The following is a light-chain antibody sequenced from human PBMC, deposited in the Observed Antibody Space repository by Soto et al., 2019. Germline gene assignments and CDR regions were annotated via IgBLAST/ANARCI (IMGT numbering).Light chain of an antibody. J-gene: IGKJ1*01. V-gene: IGKV1-17*02. CDR1: QDIIKY. CDR3: QQYNTYV. Sequence: DIQMTQSPSSLSASVGDRVTMTCHASQDIIKYLSWYQQKPGKAPELLIYDASSLKSGVPSRFSGSGSGTEFTLTISDLQPGDFATYFCQQYNTYVFGQGTKVDIK. CDR2: DAS.